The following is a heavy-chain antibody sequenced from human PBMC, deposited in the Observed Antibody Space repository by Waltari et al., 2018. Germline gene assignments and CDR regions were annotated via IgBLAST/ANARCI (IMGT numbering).Heavy chain of an antibody. J-gene: IGHJ6*02. D-gene: IGHD6-13*01. CDR3: ARVARKTYSSPVPGRDYYYGMDV. V-gene: IGHV3-74*01. CDR1: GFTFSRYW. Sequence: EEQLVESGGGLIQPGESLRVSCAVSGFTFSRYWMNWVRQAPGKGLGWVARISRYVSYTSYADSLKGRFTISGDNAKNTVYLQRKSLRAEDTAVYYCARVARKTYSSPVPGRDYYYGMDVWGLGTTVTVSS. CDR2: ISRYVSYT.